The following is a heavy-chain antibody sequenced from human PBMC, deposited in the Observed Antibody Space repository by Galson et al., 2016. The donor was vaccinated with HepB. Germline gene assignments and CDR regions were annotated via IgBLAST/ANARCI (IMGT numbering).Heavy chain of an antibody. J-gene: IGHJ4*02. Sequence: SETLSLTCTVAGDSFNSDYGSWIRQPPGKGLEWIGYIYSSVSTSYNHSFDTRFPISMYTSKSQFSLQLTSVTASDTAVYYCARGGLAMGLDHWGPGTLVAVSS. CDR2: IYSSVST. CDR3: ARGGLAMGLDH. D-gene: IGHD5-24*01. V-gene: IGHV4-59*01. CDR1: GDSFNSDY.